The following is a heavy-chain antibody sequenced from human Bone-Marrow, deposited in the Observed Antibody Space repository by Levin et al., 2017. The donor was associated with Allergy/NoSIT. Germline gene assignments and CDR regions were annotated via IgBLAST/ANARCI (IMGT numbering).Heavy chain of an antibody. CDR3: AKDTYTCSGGSCYFFDS. D-gene: IGHD2-15*01. Sequence: GESLKISCAVSGFTFSNYAMHWVRQAPGRGLEWVAFISLDGNTQYYADSVKGRFTFSRDNSNNTLHLQMNSLRVEDTAIYYCAKDTYTCSGGSCYFFDSWGQGALVTVSS. V-gene: IGHV3-30*18. J-gene: IGHJ4*02. CDR2: ISLDGNTQ. CDR1: GFTFSNYA.